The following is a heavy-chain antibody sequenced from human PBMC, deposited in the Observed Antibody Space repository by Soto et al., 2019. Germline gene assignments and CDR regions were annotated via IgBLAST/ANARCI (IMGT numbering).Heavy chain of an antibody. CDR1: GYTFTNYW. D-gene: IGHD3-3*01. CDR3: ARHPEPHYDFVGGHSPGGMGV. J-gene: IGHJ6*02. Sequence: GESLKISCQASGYTFTNYWISWVRQMPGKGLEWMGRIDPSDSFTKYSPSLQGHVTFSIDKSIDTAYVQWTSLQASDAAIYYCARHPEPHYDFVGGHSPGGMGVWGQGTTVTVSS. CDR2: IDPSDSFT. V-gene: IGHV5-10-1*01.